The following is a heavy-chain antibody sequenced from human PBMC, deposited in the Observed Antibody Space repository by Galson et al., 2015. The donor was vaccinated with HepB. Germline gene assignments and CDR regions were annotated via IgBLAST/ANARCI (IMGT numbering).Heavy chain of an antibody. Sequence: SVKVSCKASGYTFTSYDINWVRQATGQGLEWMGWMNPNSGNTGYAQKFQGRATMTRNTSISTAYMELSSLRSEDTAVYYCARGRGGLYFHYYYGMDVCGQGTTVTASS. CDR2: MNPNSGNT. V-gene: IGHV1-8*01. J-gene: IGHJ6*02. CDR1: GYTFTSYD. D-gene: IGHD6-19*01. CDR3: ARGRGGLYFHYYYGMDV.